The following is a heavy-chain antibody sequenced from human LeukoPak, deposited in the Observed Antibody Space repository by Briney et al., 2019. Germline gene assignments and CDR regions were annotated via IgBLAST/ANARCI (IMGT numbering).Heavy chain of an antibody. CDR1: GGSFSDYY. D-gene: IGHD1-26*01. V-gene: IGHV4-30-4*08. J-gene: IGHJ6*03. Sequence: PSETLSLTCAVYGGSFSDYYWSWIRQPPGKGLEWIGYIYYSGSTYYNPSLKSRVTISVDTSKNQFSLKLSSVTAADTAVYYCAKGSGSPDYYYYYMDVWGKGTTVTVSS. CDR3: AKGSGSPDYYYYYMDV. CDR2: IYYSGST.